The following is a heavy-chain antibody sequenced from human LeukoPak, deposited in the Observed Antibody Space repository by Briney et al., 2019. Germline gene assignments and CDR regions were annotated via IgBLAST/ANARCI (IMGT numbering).Heavy chain of an antibody. D-gene: IGHD3-10*01. J-gene: IGHJ4*02. CDR1: GGSFNVYH. V-gene: IGHV4-34*01. CDR2: ISHSGST. CDR3: ALVVDYSGSGTYLVDY. Sequence: PSETLSLTCAVYGGSFNVYHWRWLRQPPGKGLEWIGEISHSGSTNYNPSLMSRVTVSVDTSKKQFSLKLTSVTAADTAVYYCALVVDYSGSGTYLVDYWGQGTLVTVSS.